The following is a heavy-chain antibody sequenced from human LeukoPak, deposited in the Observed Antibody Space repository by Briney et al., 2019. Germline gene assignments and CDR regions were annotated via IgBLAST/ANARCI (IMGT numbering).Heavy chain of an antibody. V-gene: IGHV3-23*01. D-gene: IGHD4-17*01. CDR2: SGSGGSP. CDR1: GFTFTNYA. Sequence: GGSLRLSCAASGFTFTNYAMNWVRQAPGKGLEWVSTSGSGGSPFYADSVKGRFTISRDNSRNTLYLQMNSLRAEDTAVYYCATVYLRRPFWGQGTLVTVSS. CDR3: ATVYLRRPF. J-gene: IGHJ4*02.